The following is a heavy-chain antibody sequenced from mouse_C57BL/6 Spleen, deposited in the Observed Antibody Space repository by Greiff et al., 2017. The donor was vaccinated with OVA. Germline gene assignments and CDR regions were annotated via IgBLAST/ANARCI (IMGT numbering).Heavy chain of an antibody. D-gene: IGHD2-2*01. Sequence: EVQLQQSGGGLVKPGGSLKLSCAASGFTFSDYGMHWVRQAPEKGLEWVAYISSGSSTIYYADTVKGRFTISRDNAKNTLFLQMTSLRSEDTAMYYCARGGKRLDWYFDVWGTGTTVTVSS. CDR3: ARGGKRLDWYFDV. CDR1: GFTFSDYG. V-gene: IGHV5-17*01. J-gene: IGHJ1*03. CDR2: ISSGSSTI.